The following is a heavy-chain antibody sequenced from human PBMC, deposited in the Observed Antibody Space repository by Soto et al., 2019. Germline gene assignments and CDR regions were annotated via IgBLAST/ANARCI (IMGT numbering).Heavy chain of an antibody. J-gene: IGHJ3*02. D-gene: IGHD2-15*01. CDR2: IGVVGDT. Sequence: GGSLRLSCAASGFTFSTYDMHWVRQVKGKGLEWVSGIGVVGDTYYARSVRGRFTSSRENVRQSLYLKMNNLGAGDTAVYYCVRGSFCSGGNCYQVGAFDIWGQGTMVTVS. V-gene: IGHV3-13*01. CDR1: GFTFSTYD. CDR3: VRGSFCSGGNCYQVGAFDI.